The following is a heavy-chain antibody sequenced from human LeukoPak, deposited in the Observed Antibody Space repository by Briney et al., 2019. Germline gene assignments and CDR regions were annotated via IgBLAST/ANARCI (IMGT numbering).Heavy chain of an antibody. V-gene: IGHV3-20*04. J-gene: IGHJ4*02. CDR1: GFAFDDHG. CDR3: ARAPITSPFYFDY. CDR2: INWNGGST. D-gene: IGHD2-2*01. Sequence: GGSLRLSCTTSGFAFDDHGMSWVRQVPGKGLEWVSGINWNGGSTGYADPLRGRFTISRNNAKNSLYLQMDSLRAEDTALYYCARAPITSPFYFDYWGQGTLVTVSS.